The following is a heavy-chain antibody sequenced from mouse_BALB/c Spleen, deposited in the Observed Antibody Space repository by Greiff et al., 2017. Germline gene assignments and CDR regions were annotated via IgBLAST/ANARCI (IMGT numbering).Heavy chain of an antibody. CDR3: TFGNYGFTY. J-gene: IGHJ3*01. D-gene: IGHD2-1*01. CDR1: GFTFSNYW. Sequence: EVMLVESGGGLVQPGGSMKLSCVASGFTFSNYWMNWVRQSPEKGLEWVAEIRLKSNNYATHYAESVKGRFTISRDDSKSSVYLQMNNLRVEDTGIYYCTFGNYGFTYWGQGTLVTVSA. V-gene: IGHV6-6*02. CDR2: IRLKSNNYAT.